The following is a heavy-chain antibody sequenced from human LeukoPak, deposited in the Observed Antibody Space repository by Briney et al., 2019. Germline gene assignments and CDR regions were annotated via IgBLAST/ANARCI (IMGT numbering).Heavy chain of an antibody. J-gene: IGHJ4*02. CDR3: ACMYGDYDLYFDY. V-gene: IGHV4-59*08. D-gene: IGHD4-17*01. CDR2: IYYSGST. Sequence: PSETLSLTXTVSGGSISSYYWSWIGQPPGKGLEWIGYIYYSGSTNYNPSLKSRVTISVDTSKNQFSLKLSSVTAADTAVYYCACMYGDYDLYFDYWGQGTLVTVSS. CDR1: GGSISSYY.